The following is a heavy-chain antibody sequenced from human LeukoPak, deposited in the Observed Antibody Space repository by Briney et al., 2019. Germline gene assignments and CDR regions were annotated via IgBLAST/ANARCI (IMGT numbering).Heavy chain of an antibody. V-gene: IGHV4-4*07. J-gene: IGHJ6*03. D-gene: IGHD3-10*01. Sequence: PSKTLSLTCTVSGGSISSYYWSWIRQPAGKGLGWIGRIYTSGSTNYNPSLKSRVTMSVDTSKNQFSLKLSSVTAADTAVYYCARAAEDYYGSGSFKYYYYYYYMDVWAKGPRSPSP. CDR3: ARAAEDYYGSGSFKYYYYYYYMDV. CDR2: IYTSGST. CDR1: GGSISSYY.